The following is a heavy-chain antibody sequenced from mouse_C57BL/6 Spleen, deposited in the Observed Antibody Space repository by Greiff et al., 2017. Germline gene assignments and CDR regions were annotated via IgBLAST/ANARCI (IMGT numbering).Heavy chain of an antibody. CDR1: GYAFTNYL. J-gene: IGHJ4*01. V-gene: IGHV1-54*01. CDR2: INPGSGGT. Sequence: VQLQESGAELVRPGTSVKVSCKASGYAFTNYLIEWVKQRPGQGLEWIGVINPGSGGTNYNEKFKGKATLTADKSSSTAYMQLSSLTSEDSAVYFCARRNYGSSYGYYYAMDYWGQGTSVTVSS. CDR3: ARRNYGSSYGYYYAMDY. D-gene: IGHD1-1*01.